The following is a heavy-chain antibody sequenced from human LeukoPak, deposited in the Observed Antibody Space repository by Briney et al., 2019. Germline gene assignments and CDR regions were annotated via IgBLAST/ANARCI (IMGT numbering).Heavy chain of an antibody. CDR2: INPNSGGT. V-gene: IGHV1-2*06. Sequence: ASVKVSCKASGYTFTGYYMHWVRQAPGQGLEWMGRINPNSGGTNYAQKFQGRVTMTRGTSISTAYMELSRLRSDDTAVYYCARASSAIRYFDWLFRYWGQGTLVTVSS. CDR1: GYTFTGYY. J-gene: IGHJ4*02. CDR3: ARASSAIRYFDWLFRY. D-gene: IGHD3-9*01.